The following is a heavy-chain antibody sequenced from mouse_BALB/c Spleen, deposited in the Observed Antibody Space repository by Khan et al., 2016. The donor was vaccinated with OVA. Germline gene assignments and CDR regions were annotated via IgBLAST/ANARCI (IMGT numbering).Heavy chain of an antibody. CDR3: ARFPYYRYDEGYYGMDY. CDR2: INPSNGRT. Sequence: QVQLQQPGAELVKPGASVKLSCKASGYTFTSYWMHWVKQRPGQGLEWIGEINPSNGRTNYNEKFKSKATLTVDKSSSTAYMQLSSLTSEDAAVDDCARFPYYRYDEGYYGMDYWGQGTSVTVSA. D-gene: IGHD2-14*01. J-gene: IGHJ4*01. V-gene: IGHV1S81*02. CDR1: GYTFTSYW.